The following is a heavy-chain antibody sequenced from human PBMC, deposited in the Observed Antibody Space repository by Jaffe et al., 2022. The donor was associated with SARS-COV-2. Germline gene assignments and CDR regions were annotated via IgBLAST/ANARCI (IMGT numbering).Heavy chain of an antibody. CDR3: AHTTHITMVRGVISYYYMDV. CDR2: IYWDDDK. V-gene: IGHV2-5*02. Sequence: QITLKESGPTLVKPTQTLTLTCTFSGFSLSTSGVGVGWIRQPPGKALEWLALIYWDDDKRYSPSLKSRLTITKDTSKNQVVLTMTNMDPVDTATYYCAHTTHITMVRGVISYYYMDVWGKGTTVTVSS. CDR1: GFSLSTSGVG. D-gene: IGHD3-10*01. J-gene: IGHJ6*03.